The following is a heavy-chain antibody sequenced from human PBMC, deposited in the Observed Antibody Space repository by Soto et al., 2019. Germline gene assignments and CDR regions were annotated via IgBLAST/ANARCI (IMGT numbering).Heavy chain of an antibody. J-gene: IGHJ4*02. CDR3: ERGAYSGYDLKTLMLARNY. CDR2: INPSGGST. D-gene: IGHD5-12*01. Sequence: ASVKVSCKASGYTFTSYYIHWVRQAPGQGLEWMGIINPSGGSTSYAQKFQGRVTMTRDTSTSTVYMELSSLRSEDTAVYYCERGAYSGYDLKTLMLARNYWGQGTLVTVSS. V-gene: IGHV1-46*01. CDR1: GYTFTSYY.